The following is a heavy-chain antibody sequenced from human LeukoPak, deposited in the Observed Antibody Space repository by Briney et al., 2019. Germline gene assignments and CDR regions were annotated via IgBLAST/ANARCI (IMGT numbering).Heavy chain of an antibody. Sequence: ASVKVSCKASGGTFSSYTISWVRQAPGQGLEWMGRIIPILGIANYAQKFQGRVTITADKSTSTAYMELSSLRSEDTAVYYCARDCSSTSCYWYYYGMDVWGQGRLVTVSS. CDR3: ARDCSSTSCYWYYYGMDV. CDR1: GGTFSSYT. J-gene: IGHJ6*02. V-gene: IGHV1-69*02. D-gene: IGHD2-2*01. CDR2: IIPILGIA.